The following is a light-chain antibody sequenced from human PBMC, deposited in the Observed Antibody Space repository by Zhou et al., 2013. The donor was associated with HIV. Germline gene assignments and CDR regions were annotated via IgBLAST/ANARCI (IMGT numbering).Light chain of an antibody. J-gene: IGKJ4*01. CDR1: RSVSSY. CDR2: DAS. V-gene: IGKV3-11*01. CDR3: QQRSNWPPLT. Sequence: EIVLTQSPATLSLSPGRRATLSCRANRSVSSYLAWYQQKPGQAPRLLIYDASNRATGIPARFSGSGSGTDFTLTISSLEPEDFAVYYCQQRSNWPPLTFGGGTKVEIK.